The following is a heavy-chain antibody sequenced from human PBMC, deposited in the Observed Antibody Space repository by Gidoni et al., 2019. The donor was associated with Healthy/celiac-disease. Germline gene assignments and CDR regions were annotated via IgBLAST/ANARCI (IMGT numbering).Heavy chain of an antibody. CDR2: IYFSGST. J-gene: IGHJ5*02. D-gene: IGHD1-1*01. V-gene: IGHV4-39*01. CDR3: ARRRTTSGIENWFDP. CDR1: GGPISSRSYY. Sequence: QLQLPESGPGLVKPSETLSLTCTVSGGPISSRSYYWGWIRQPPGKGLEWIGSIYFSGSTYYNPSLKSRVTISVDTSKNQFSLKLSSVTAADTAVYYGARRRTTSGIENWFDPWGQGTLVTVSS.